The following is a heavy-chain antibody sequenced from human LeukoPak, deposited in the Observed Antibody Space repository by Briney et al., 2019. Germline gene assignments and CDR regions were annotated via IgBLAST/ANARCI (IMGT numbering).Heavy chain of an antibody. V-gene: IGHV1-8*03. Sequence: GASVKVSCKASGYTFTRYDINWVRQATGQGLEWMGWMNPNRGNTANAQKFQGRVTTTRNTSISTAYMELSSLRSEDTAVYYCAKDATYSGSSHFDYWGQGTLVTVSS. J-gene: IGHJ4*02. CDR1: GYTFTRYD. CDR3: AKDATYSGSSHFDY. D-gene: IGHD1-26*01. CDR2: MNPNRGNT.